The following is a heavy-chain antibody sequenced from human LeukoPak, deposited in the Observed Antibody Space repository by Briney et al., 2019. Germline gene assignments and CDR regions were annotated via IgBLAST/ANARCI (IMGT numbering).Heavy chain of an antibody. Sequence: GGSLRLSCAASGFTFSSYDMSWIRQAPGKGLEWVSYISNSGNTIYYADSVKGRFTISRDNAKNSLYLQMNSLRAEDTAVYYCARSLVVGATYPYHWGQGTLVTVSS. CDR3: ARSLVVGATYPYH. CDR1: GFTFSSYD. D-gene: IGHD1-26*01. J-gene: IGHJ5*02. V-gene: IGHV3-11*04. CDR2: ISNSGNTI.